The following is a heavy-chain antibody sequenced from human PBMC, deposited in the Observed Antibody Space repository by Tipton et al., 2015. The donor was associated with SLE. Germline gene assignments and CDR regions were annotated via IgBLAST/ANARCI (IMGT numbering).Heavy chain of an antibody. CDR2: IGTAGDT. J-gene: IGHJ3*01. CDR3: ARGGSDAFDF. Sequence: SLRLSCAASGFTFSSYDLHWVRQATGKGLEWVSAIGTAGDTYYPGSVKDRFIISRENAKHSLCLHMTNLRAGDTAVCYCARGGSDAFDFWGQGTRVTVSS. V-gene: IGHV3-13*01. CDR1: GFTFSSYD. D-gene: IGHD3-16*01.